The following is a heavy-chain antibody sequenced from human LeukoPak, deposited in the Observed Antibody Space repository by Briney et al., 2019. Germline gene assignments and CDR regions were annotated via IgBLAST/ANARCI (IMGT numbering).Heavy chain of an antibody. CDR3: TRDREQQPTYDY. V-gene: IGHV3-74*01. J-gene: IGHJ4*02. D-gene: IGHD6-13*01. CDR1: GFIFSNYA. CDR2: INSDGSSI. Sequence: PGGSVRLSCAASGFIFSNYAMNWVRQAPGKGLVWVSRINSDGSSISYADSVKGRFTISRDNAKDTLYLQMNSLRAEDTAVYYCTRDREQQPTYDYWGEGTMVSVSS.